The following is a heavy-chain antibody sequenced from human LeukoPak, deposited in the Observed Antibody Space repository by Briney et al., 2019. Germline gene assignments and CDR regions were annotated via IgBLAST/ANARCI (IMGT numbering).Heavy chain of an antibody. CDR2: ISPYSGNT. Sequence: ASVKVSCKASGYSFTSYGISWVRQAPGQGPEWMGWISPYSGNTNLAQKFQGGVTMTTHTSTSTAYMELRSLRSDDTAVYYCARLYCSTTTCYNFWFDHWGQGTLVTVSS. V-gene: IGHV1-18*01. CDR1: GYSFTSYG. J-gene: IGHJ5*02. D-gene: IGHD2-2*02. CDR3: ARLYCSTTTCYNFWFDH.